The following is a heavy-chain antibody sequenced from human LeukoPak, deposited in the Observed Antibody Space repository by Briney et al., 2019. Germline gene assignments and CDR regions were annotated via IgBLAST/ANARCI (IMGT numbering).Heavy chain of an antibody. V-gene: IGHV3-23*01. CDR2: ISGSGGST. CDR1: GFTFSSYA. D-gene: IGHD6-6*01. J-gene: IGHJ5*02. Sequence: GGSLRLSCAASGFTFSSYAMSWVRQAPGKGLEWVSAISGSGGSTYYADSVKGRFTISRDNSKNTLYLQMNSLRAEDTAVYYCAKDVLSVAARRGNWFDPWGQGTLVTVSS. CDR3: AKDVLSVAARRGNWFDP.